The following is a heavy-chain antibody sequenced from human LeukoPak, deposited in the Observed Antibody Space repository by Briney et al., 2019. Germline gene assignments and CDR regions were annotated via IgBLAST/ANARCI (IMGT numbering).Heavy chain of an antibody. D-gene: IGHD6-19*01. Sequence: PSGTLSLTCAVSGGSLSSSSYYWGWIRQPPGKGLEWIGSIYYSGSTYYNPSLKSRVTISVDTSKNQFSLKLSSVTAADTAVYYCARRAYSSGWYQSGGAFDIWGQGTMVTVSS. J-gene: IGHJ3*02. CDR3: ARRAYSSGWYQSGGAFDI. CDR2: IYYSGST. V-gene: IGHV4-39*01. CDR1: GGSLSSSSYY.